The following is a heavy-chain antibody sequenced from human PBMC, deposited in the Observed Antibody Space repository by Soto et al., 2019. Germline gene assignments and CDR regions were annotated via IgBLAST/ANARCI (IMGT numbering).Heavy chain of an antibody. V-gene: IGHV3-23*01. CDR2: ISGSGGST. J-gene: IGHJ2*01. CDR1: GFTFSSYA. Sequence: EVQLLESGGGLVQPGESLRLSCAASGFTFSSYAMNWVRQAPGKGLEWVSVISGSGGSTYYADSVKGRFTISRDNSKNTLYLQMNSLRAEDTAVYYCAKRTTGWYFDLWGRGTLVTVSS. CDR3: AKRTTGWYFDL.